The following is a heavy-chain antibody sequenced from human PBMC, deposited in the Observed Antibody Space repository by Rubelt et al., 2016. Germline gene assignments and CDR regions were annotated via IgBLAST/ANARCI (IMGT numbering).Heavy chain of an antibody. CDR2: IYYNGAT. V-gene: IGHV4-34*01. CDR3: ARRRNSGYDFDY. Sequence: QVQLQQWGAGLLKPSETLSLTCAVYGGSFSGYYWSWIRQPPGKGLEWIGTIYYNGATYYNPSLESRVTISADTSKNQFSVKLSSVTVADTAIYYCARRRNSGYDFDYWGPGTLVAVSS. D-gene: IGHD5-12*01. CDR1: GGSFSGYY. J-gene: IGHJ4*02.